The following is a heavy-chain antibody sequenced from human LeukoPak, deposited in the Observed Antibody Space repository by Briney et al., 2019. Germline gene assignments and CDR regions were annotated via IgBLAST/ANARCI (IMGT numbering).Heavy chain of an antibody. Sequence: ASVKVSCTASGYTFTGYYMHWVRPAPGQGLEWMGWINPNSGGTNYAQKFQGRVTMTRDTSISTAYMELSRLRSDDTAVYYCALNTYDSSGYFDYWGQGTLVTVSS. CDR1: GYTFTGYY. CDR2: INPNSGGT. CDR3: ALNTYDSSGYFDY. V-gene: IGHV1-2*02. J-gene: IGHJ4*02. D-gene: IGHD3-22*01.